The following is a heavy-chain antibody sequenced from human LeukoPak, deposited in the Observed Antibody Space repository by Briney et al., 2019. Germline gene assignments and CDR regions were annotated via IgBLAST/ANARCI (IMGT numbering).Heavy chain of an antibody. CDR2: IWYDGSNK. J-gene: IGHJ4*02. D-gene: IGHD5-18*01. CDR3: AREKDVDTAMVKGGFDY. V-gene: IGHV3-33*01. CDR1: GFTFSSYG. Sequence: GGSLRLSCAACGFTFSSYGMHWVRQAPGKGLEWVAVIWYDGSNKYYADSVKGRFTISRDNSKNTLYLQMNSLRAEDTAVYYCAREKDVDTAMVKGGFDYWGQGTLVTVSS.